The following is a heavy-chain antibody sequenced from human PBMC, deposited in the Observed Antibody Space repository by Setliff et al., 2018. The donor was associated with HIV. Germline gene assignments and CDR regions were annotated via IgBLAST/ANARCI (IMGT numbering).Heavy chain of an antibody. D-gene: IGHD2-2*03. CDR3: ARVGYCSSTSCYGGMDV. J-gene: IGHJ6*02. V-gene: IGHV4-38-2*01. CDR1: GYSISSAYY. CDR2: VYYSGGT. Sequence: SETLSLTCAVSGYSISSAYYWGWIRQPPGKGLEWLANVYYSGGTYYNPSLNSRVTISVDTSKNQFSLKLSSVTAADTAVYYCARVGYCSSTSCYGGMDVWGQGTTVTVSS.